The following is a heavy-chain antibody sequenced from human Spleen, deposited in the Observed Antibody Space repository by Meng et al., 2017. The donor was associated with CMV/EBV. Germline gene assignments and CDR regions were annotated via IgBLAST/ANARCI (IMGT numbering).Heavy chain of an antibody. Sequence: EVQLVEPGGGLVKPGGSLRSSXSVSGSGFIFSNLWINWVRQAPGKGLECVGRIKSKFDGETTDYAAPVKGRFTISRDDSRNTLYLYMNSLKTEDTAVYYCTTDRPRSGGKTHDHWGQGTLVTVSS. J-gene: IGHJ4*02. CDR2: IKSKFDGETT. CDR3: TTDRPRSGGKTHDH. CDR1: GSGFIFSNLW. D-gene: IGHD4-23*01. V-gene: IGHV3-15*01.